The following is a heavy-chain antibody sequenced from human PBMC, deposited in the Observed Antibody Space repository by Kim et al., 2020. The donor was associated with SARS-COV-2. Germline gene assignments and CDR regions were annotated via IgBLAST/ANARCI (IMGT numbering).Heavy chain of an antibody. Sequence: ASVKVSCKVSGYTLTELSMHWVRQAPGKGLEWMGGFDPEDGETIYAQKFQGRVTMTEDTSTDTAYMELSSLRSEDTAVYYCATYRAVVTAIYYYGMDVWGQGSTVTVSP. CDR1: GYTLTELS. CDR2: FDPEDGET. D-gene: IGHD2-21*02. CDR3: ATYRAVVTAIYYYGMDV. V-gene: IGHV1-24*01. J-gene: IGHJ6*01.